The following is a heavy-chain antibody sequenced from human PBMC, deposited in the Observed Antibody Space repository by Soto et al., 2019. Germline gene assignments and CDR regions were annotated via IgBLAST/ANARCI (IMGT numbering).Heavy chain of an antibody. CDR1: GFTVSSNY. J-gene: IGHJ5*02. CDR2: IYSGGST. Sequence: PGGSLRLSCAASGFTVSSNYMSWVRQAPGKGLEWVSVIYSGGSTYYADSVKGRFTISRDNSKNTLYLQMNSLRAEDTAVYYCARDKPPRFYSSSPRRFDPWGQGNLVTVSS. CDR3: ARDKPPRFYSSSPRRFDP. D-gene: IGHD6-13*01. V-gene: IGHV3-66*01.